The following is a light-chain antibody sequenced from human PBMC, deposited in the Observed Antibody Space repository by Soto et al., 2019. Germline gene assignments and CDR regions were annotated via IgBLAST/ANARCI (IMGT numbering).Light chain of an antibody. J-gene: IGKJ5*01. CDR1: QRISSY. CDR2: AAY. CDR3: QQNYFTPL. Sequence: DIQMTQSPSSLSASVGDRVNITCRASQRISSYLNWYQQTPGRAPDLLIYAAYSLHSAVPSRFSGSGSGSDFTLTISSLQPEHFATYYCQQNYFTPLFGQGTRLEIK. V-gene: IGKV1-39*01.